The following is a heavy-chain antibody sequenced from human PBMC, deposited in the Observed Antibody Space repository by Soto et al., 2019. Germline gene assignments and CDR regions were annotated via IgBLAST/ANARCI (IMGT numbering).Heavy chain of an antibody. V-gene: IGHV4-34*01. Sequence: SETLSLTCAFYVGSFSGYYWSCIRHPPGKGLEWIGEINHSGSTNYNPSLKSRVTISVDTSKNQFSLKLSSVTAADTAVYYCARLAAASYYYYYYGMDVWGKATTLTVSS. CDR3: ARLAAASYYYYYYGMDV. CDR1: VGSFSGYY. J-gene: IGHJ6*04. CDR2: INHSGST. D-gene: IGHD6-13*01.